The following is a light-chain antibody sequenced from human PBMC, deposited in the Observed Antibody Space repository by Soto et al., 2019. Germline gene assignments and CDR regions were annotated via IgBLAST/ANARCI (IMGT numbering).Light chain of an antibody. CDR3: HQRSNWLT. CDR1: QSVSSY. J-gene: IGKJ4*01. V-gene: IGKV3-11*01. Sequence: IVLTQSPATLSLSPGERATLSCRASQSVSSYLAWYQQKPGQAPRLLIYDASNRATGIPARFSGSGSGTDSTLTISSLEPEDFAVYYCHQRSNWLTFGGGTKVDI. CDR2: DAS.